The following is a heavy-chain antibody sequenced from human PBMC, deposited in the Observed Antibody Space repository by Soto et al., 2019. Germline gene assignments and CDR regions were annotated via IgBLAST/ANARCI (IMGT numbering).Heavy chain of an antibody. CDR3: ASLKYSFGSHVDY. V-gene: IGHV4-59*12. D-gene: IGHD5-18*01. CDR1: GCSISSYY. CDR2: IYYSGST. Sequence: SETLSLTCPFSGCSISSYYWSWIRQPPGKGLEWIGYIYYSGSTNYNPSLKSRVTVSRDNSKNTVHLQMNSLRAEDTAVYFRASLKYSFGSHVDYWGQGTLVTVSS. J-gene: IGHJ4*02.